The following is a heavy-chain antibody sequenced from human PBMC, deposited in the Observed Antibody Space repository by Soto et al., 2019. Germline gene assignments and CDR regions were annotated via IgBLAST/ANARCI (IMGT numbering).Heavy chain of an antibody. CDR3: ARTKCSGGSCYSWSLHY. D-gene: IGHD2-15*01. CDR1: GGSITTGGYY. Sequence: PSETLSLTCSVSGGSITTGGYYWSWIRQLPGKGLEWIGHRYYSESTYYNPSLKSRVSISLDTSRNQFSLKLSFVTAADTAMYYCARTKCSGGSCYSWSLHYWGQGTPVTVSS. J-gene: IGHJ4*02. V-gene: IGHV4-31*03. CDR2: RYYSEST.